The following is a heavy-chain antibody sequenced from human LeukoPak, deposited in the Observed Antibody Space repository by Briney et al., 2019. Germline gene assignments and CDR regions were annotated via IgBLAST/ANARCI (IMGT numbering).Heavy chain of an antibody. D-gene: IGHD3-16*01. CDR1: GFTFSAFW. V-gene: IGHV3-74*01. Sequence: GGSLRLSCAASGFTFSAFWMHWVRPAPGKGLVWVSRINSDDSRTTYADSVKGRFTISRDNAKSSLYLQMNSLRDEDTAVYYCARYFGDPQGMDVWGQGTTDTVSS. CDR2: INSDDSRT. J-gene: IGHJ6*02. CDR3: ARYFGDPQGMDV.